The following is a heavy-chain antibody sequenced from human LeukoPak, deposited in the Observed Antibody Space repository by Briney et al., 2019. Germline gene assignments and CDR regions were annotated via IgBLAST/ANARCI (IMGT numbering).Heavy chain of an antibody. CDR3: AKDGSAMGDFDY. V-gene: IGHV3-30*18. Sequence: PGGSLRLSCAASGFTFSSYGMHWVRQAPGKGLEWVAVISYDGSNKYYADSVKGRFTISRDNSKNTLYLQMNSLRAEDTAVYYCAKDGSAMGDFDYWGQGTLVTVSS. CDR1: GFTFSSYG. CDR2: ISYDGSNK. J-gene: IGHJ4*02. D-gene: IGHD5-18*01.